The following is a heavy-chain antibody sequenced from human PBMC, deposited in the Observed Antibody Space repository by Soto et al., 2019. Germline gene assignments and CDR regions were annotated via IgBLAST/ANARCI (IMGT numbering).Heavy chain of an antibody. CDR2: IYHSGST. CDR1: GVSISSGGYS. D-gene: IGHD2-21*01. J-gene: IGHJ5*02. CDR3: DRIPAP. Sequence: QLHLQESGSGLVKPSQTTSLTCAVSGVSISSGGYSWSLIRQPPGKGLEWIGYIYHSGSTYYNPSLKSRVTISVDSSKNKCSLKLSSVTDADTAVYYWDRIPAPWGQGTLVTVSS. V-gene: IGHV4-30-2*01.